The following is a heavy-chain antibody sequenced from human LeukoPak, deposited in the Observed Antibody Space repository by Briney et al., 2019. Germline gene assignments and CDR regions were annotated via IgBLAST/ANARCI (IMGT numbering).Heavy chain of an antibody. CDR3: ATFTMVRGVVFRSHELTN. CDR1: GYTFTSYG. J-gene: IGHJ4*02. D-gene: IGHD3-10*01. CDR2: IGAYNGNT. Sequence: ASVKVSCKASGYTFTSYGISWVRQAPGQGLEWMGWIGAYNGNTNYAQKLQGRVTMTTDTSTSTAYMELRSLRSDDTAVYYCATFTMVRGVVFRSHELTNWGQGTLVTVSS. V-gene: IGHV1-18*04.